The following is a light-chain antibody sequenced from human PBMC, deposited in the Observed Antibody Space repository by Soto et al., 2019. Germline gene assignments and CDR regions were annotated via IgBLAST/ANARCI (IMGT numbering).Light chain of an antibody. J-gene: IGLJ2*01. CDR1: SSDVGDYDY. CDR2: DVR. V-gene: IGLV2-14*01. Sequence: QSVLTQPASVSGSPGQSITISCTGTSSDVGDYDYVSWYQQHPGKAPKLLIYDVRIRPSGVSYRFSGSKSGNTASLTISGLQAADEADYYCASYTTSAGVFGGGTKLTVL. CDR3: ASYTTSAGV.